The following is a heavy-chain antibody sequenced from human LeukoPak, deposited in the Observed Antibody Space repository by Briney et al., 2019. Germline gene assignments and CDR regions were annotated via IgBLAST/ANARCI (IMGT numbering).Heavy chain of an antibody. J-gene: IGHJ6*02. Sequence: SETLSLTCAVYGGSFSGYYWSWIRQPPGKGLEWIGEINHSGSTNYNPSLKSRVTISVDTSKNQFSLKLSSVTAADTAVYYCAGSQGIPAGIAGRGYYYYGMDVWGQGTTVTVSS. D-gene: IGHD6-6*01. V-gene: IGHV4-34*01. CDR3: AGSQGIPAGIAGRGYYYYGMDV. CDR2: INHSGST. CDR1: GGSFSGYY.